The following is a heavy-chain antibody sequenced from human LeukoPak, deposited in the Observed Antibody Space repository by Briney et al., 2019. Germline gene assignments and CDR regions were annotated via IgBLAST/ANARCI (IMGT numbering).Heavy chain of an antibody. V-gene: IGHV4-59*05. CDR1: GGSISSYY. CDR3: ARRHQYCSSTSCSPSAFDI. J-gene: IGHJ3*02. D-gene: IGHD2-2*01. Sequence: SETLSLTCTVSGGSISSYYWSWIRQPPGKGLEWIGSIYYSGSTYYNPSLKSRVTISVDTSKNQFSLKLSSVTAADTAVYYCARRHQYCSSTSCSPSAFDIWGQGTMVTVSS. CDR2: IYYSGST.